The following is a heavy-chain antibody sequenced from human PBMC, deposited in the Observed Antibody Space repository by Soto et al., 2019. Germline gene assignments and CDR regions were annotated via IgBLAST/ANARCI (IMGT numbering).Heavy chain of an antibody. CDR3: ARGGTCCGGDCYKAWYFDL. D-gene: IGHD2-21*02. V-gene: IGHV3-13*01. Sequence: EVQLVESGGGLVQPGGSLRLSCAASGFTFSSYDMHWVRQATGKGLEWVSAIGTAGDTYYPGSVKGRFTISRENAKNSLYLQMNSVRAGATAVYYCARGGTCCGGDCYKAWYFDLWGRGTLVTVSS. J-gene: IGHJ2*01. CDR2: IGTAGDT. CDR1: GFTFSSYD.